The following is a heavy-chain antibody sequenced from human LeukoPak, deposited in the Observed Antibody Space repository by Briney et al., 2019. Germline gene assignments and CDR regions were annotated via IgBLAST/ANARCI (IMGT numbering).Heavy chain of an antibody. V-gene: IGHV3-21*01. J-gene: IGHJ4*02. Sequence: GESLRLSCVASGFTLETSTMNWVRQAPGKGLEWISSIGATGRDTYYAGSVRGRFTISRDNAKNSLFLQMNSLRIEDTAVYYCVRGDTRDYWGQGTLLTVSS. D-gene: IGHD2-2*01. CDR1: GFTLETST. CDR3: VRGDTRDY. CDR2: IGATGRDT.